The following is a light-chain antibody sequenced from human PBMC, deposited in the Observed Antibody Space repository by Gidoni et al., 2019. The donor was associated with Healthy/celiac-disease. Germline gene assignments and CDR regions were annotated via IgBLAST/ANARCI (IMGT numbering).Light chain of an antibody. CDR1: KLGDKY. V-gene: IGLV3-1*01. J-gene: IGLJ2*01. CDR2: QDS. Sequence: SYELTQPPSVSVSPGQTASITCSGDKLGDKYAVWYPQKPGQSPVLVIYQDSKRPSGIPERFSGSNSVNTATLTISDSLALDESDYYCQAWDSSTVVFGGGTNLTVL. CDR3: QAWDSSTVV.